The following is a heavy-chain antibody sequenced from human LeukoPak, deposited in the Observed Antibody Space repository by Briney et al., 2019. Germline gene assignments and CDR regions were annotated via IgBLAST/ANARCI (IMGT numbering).Heavy chain of an antibody. V-gene: IGHV4-59*01. Sequence: SETLSLTCTVSGGSISSYYWSWIRQPPGKGLEWIGYIYYSGSTNYNPSLKSRVTISVDTSKNQFSLKLSSVTAADTAVYYCARGGSITFFGVVQPDNWFDPWGQGTLVTVSS. CDR2: IYYSGST. CDR3: ARGGSITFFGVVQPDNWFDP. J-gene: IGHJ5*02. CDR1: GGSISSYY. D-gene: IGHD3-3*01.